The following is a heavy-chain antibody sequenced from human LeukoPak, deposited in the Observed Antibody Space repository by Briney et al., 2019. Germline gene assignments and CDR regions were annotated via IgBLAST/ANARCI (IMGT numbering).Heavy chain of an antibody. V-gene: IGHV3-11*01. CDR3: ARGKYSFDY. CDR2: ISSSGSTI. CDR1: GFTFSDSY. Sequence: PGGSLRLSCVASGFTFSDSYMSWIRQAPGKGLEYISYISSSGSTIYYADSVKGRFTLSRDNAKNSLSLEMNSLGAEDTAVYYCARGKYSFDYWGQGTLVTVSS. J-gene: IGHJ4*02.